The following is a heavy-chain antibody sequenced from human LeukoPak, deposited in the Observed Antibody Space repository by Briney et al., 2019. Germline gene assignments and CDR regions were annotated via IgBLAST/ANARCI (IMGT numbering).Heavy chain of an antibody. J-gene: IGHJ4*02. CDR1: GGSISSSSYY. V-gene: IGHV4-39*01. CDR2: IYYSGST. Sequence: SETLSLTCTVSGGSISSSSYYWSWIRQPPGKGLEWIGSIYYSGSTYDNPSLKSRITMSVDTSKNQFSLRLSSVTAADTAVYYCASLYCSGGSCYPRYWGQGTLVAVSS. CDR3: ASLYCSGGSCYPRY. D-gene: IGHD2-15*01.